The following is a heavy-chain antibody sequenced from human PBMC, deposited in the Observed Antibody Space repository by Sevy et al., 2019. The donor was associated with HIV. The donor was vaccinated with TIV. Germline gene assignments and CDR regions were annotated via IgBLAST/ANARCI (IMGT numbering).Heavy chain of an antibody. CDR2: IYGGGET. V-gene: IGHV3-53*01. J-gene: IGHJ4*02. Sequence: GGSLRLSCAASGFSVSSNFMSWVRQAPGRGLEWVSIIYGGGETYYAESVKGRFTISRDSSRNTVFLQMNSLRAEDTAIYFCTTSPRPKLADYWGQGTLVTVSS. CDR1: GFSVSSNF. D-gene: IGHD6-13*01. CDR3: TTSPRPKLADY.